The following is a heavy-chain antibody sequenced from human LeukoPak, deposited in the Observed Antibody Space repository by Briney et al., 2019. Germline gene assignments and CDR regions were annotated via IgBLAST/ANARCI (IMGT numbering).Heavy chain of an antibody. V-gene: IGHV3-48*03. D-gene: IGHD6-19*01. CDR2: ISSSGSTV. Sequence: PGESLRLSCAASGFSFSTYEMHWVRQAPGKGLEWVSDISSSGSTVYYADSVKGRFTTSRDNANNYLYLQMQSLRAEDTAVYYGALLAVASPQDYWGQGTLVTVSS. J-gene: IGHJ4*02. CDR1: GFSFSTYE. CDR3: ALLAVASPQDY.